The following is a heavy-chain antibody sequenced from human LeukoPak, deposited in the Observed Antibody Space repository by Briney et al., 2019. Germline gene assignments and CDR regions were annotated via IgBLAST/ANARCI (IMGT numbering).Heavy chain of an antibody. V-gene: IGHV3-33*01. D-gene: IGHD3-3*01. CDR1: GFTFSSYG. J-gene: IGHJ6*02. CDR3: ARDVHDFWSGYRYGMDV. Sequence: PGGSLRLSCAASGFTFSSYGMHWVRQAPGKGLEWVAVIWYDGSNKYYADSVKGRFTISRDNSKNTLYLQMNSLRAEDTAVYYCARDVHDFWSGYRYGMDVWGQGTTVTVSS. CDR2: IWYDGSNK.